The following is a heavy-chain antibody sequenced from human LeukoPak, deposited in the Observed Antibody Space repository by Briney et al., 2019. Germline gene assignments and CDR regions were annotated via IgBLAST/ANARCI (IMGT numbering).Heavy chain of an antibody. CDR2: INSDGSST. CDR3: ARDGVYYYDSSGYYYGPY. J-gene: IGHJ4*02. CDR1: GFTFSSYW. D-gene: IGHD3-22*01. V-gene: IGHV3-74*01. Sequence: GGSLRLSCAASGFTFSSYWMSWVRQAPGKGLVWVSRINSDGSSTSYADSVKGRFTISRDNAKNTLYLQMNSLRAEDTAVYYCARDGVYYYDSSGYYYGPYWGQGTLVTVSS.